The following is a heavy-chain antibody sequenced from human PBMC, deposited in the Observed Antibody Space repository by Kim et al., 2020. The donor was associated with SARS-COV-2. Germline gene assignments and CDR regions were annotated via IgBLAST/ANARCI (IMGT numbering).Heavy chain of an antibody. CDR3: ARAGLLRFLEWPLDY. Sequence: KFQGRVTMTRDTSTSTVYMELSSLRSEDTAVYYCARAGLLRFLEWPLDYWGQGTLVTVSS. D-gene: IGHD3-3*01. J-gene: IGHJ4*02. V-gene: IGHV1-46*01.